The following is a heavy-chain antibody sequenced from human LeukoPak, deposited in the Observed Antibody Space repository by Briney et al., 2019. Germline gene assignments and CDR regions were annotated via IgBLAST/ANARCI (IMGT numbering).Heavy chain of an antibody. CDR3: ANIAALGAFDI. V-gene: IGHV1-46*01. D-gene: IGHD6-13*01. CDR1: GCTFTSYY. J-gene: IGHJ3*02. Sequence: GASVKVSCKASGCTFTSYYMHWVRQAPGQGLEWMGIINPSGGSTSYAQKFQGRVTMTRDTSTSTVYMELSSLRSEDTAVYYCANIAALGAFDIWGQGTMVTVSS. CDR2: INPSGGST.